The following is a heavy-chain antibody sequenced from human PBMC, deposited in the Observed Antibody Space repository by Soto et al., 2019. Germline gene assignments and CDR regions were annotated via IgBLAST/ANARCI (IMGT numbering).Heavy chain of an antibody. D-gene: IGHD6-13*01. CDR3: ARDLGRDIAAAGTVSGNWFDP. J-gene: IGHJ5*02. CDR2: IYTSGST. Sequence: SETLSLTCTVSGGSISSYYWSWIRQPAGKGLEWIGRIYTSGSTNYNPSLKSRVTMSVDTSKNQFSLKLSSVTAADTAVYYCARDLGRDIAAAGTVSGNWFDPWGQGTLVTVSS. CDR1: GGSISSYY. V-gene: IGHV4-4*07.